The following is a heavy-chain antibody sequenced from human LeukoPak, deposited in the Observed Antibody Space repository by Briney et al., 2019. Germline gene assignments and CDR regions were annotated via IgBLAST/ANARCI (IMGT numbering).Heavy chain of an antibody. CDR2: ITWNRGIK. CDR3: KKLGGAFDI. J-gene: IGHJ3*02. D-gene: IGHD3-16*01. CDR1: GFTFDDYA. Sequence: PGRSLRLSCAASGFTFDDYAMHWVRKAPGKGLEWVSYITWNRGIKVYADSVKGRFTISRDNAKNSLVLKMKSLRVEDRALYYCKKLGGAFDIWGKGTMVIVSS. V-gene: IGHV3-9*01.